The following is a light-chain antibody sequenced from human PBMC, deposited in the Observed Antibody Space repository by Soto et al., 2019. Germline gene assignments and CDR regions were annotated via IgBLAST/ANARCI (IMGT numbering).Light chain of an antibody. CDR3: QQYGSSKT. CDR2: GAS. CDR1: QSVPTNY. V-gene: IGKV3-20*01. J-gene: IGKJ1*01. Sequence: EIVLTQSPGTLSLSPGERATLSCRASQSVPTNYLAWYQQKPGQAPRLLIYGASSRATGIPDRFSGSGSGTDFTLTISRLEPEDFAVYYCQQYGSSKTFGQGTKVEIQ.